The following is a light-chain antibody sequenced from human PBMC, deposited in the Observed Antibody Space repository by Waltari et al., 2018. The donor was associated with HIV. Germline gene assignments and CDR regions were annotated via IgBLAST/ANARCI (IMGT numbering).Light chain of an antibody. V-gene: IGLV3-25*03. Sequence: SYELTQPPSVSVSPGQTARNTCPADVLPNQSTFWYQQKSGQAPVLVVYKDSERPAGIPERFSGSSSGTTVTLFIDGVQAEDEADYYCQAADSSGSYFVFGTGTKVTVL. J-gene: IGLJ1*01. CDR2: KDS. CDR1: VLPNQS. CDR3: QAADSSGSYFV.